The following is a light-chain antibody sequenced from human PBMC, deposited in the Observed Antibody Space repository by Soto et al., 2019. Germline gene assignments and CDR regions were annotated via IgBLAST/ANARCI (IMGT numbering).Light chain of an antibody. CDR1: QDINRW. Sequence: DIQLTQSPSTLSASVGDRVTLTFRASQDINRWLAWYQQKPGKAPKILIYNADTLESGVPSRFSGSGYGTEFILTISSLQPDDFATYYCQQFSLYWAFGQGTKVDIK. CDR2: NAD. V-gene: IGKV1-5*01. CDR3: QQFSLYWA. J-gene: IGKJ1*01.